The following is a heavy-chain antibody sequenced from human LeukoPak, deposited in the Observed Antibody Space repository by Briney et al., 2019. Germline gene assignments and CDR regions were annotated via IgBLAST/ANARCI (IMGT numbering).Heavy chain of an antibody. V-gene: IGHV4-34*01. J-gene: IGHJ5*02. Sequence: SETLSLTCAVYGGSFSGYYWSWIRQPPGKGLEWIGEINHSGSTNYNPSLKSRVTISVDTSKHQFSLKLSSVTAADTAVYYCARERNWFDPWGQGTLVTVSS. CDR3: ARERNWFDP. CDR1: GGSFSGYY. CDR2: INHSGST.